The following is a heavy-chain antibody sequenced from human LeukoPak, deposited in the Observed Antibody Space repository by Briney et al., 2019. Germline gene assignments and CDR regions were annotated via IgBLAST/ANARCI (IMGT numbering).Heavy chain of an antibody. CDR1: GYTFSDYG. CDR3: ARDNDKVVDH. V-gene: IGHV1-18*01. D-gene: IGHD1-1*01. CDR2: ITAYNGNR. J-gene: IGHJ4*01. Sequence: ASVKVSCKTSGYTFSDYGISWVRQAPGQGLEWMGWITAYNGNRLYAQRFQGRITLTTDTSTSTSYMELRSLEYDDTAIYYCARDNDKVVDHWGQGTLVTVSS.